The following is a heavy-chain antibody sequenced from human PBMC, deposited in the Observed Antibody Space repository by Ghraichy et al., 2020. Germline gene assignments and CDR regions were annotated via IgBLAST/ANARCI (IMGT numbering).Heavy chain of an antibody. CDR1: GFTVSSNY. D-gene: IGHD6-19*01. Sequence: LSLTCAASGFTVSSNYMTWVRQAPGRGLEWVSVIYSGGITYYADSVKGRFTISRDNSKNTLYLQMDRLRAEDTAVYYCARVDPAFSSGWYYFDFWGQGTLVTVSS. J-gene: IGHJ4*02. CDR2: IYSGGIT. CDR3: ARVDPAFSSGWYYFDF. V-gene: IGHV3-53*01.